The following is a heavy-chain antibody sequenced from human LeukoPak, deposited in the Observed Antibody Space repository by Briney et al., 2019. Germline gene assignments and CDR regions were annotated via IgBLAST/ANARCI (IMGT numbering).Heavy chain of an antibody. J-gene: IGHJ4*02. Sequence: KSSQTLSLTCTVSGGSISSGGYYWSWIRQHPGKGLEWIGYIYYSGSTYYNPSLKSRVTISVDTSKNQFSLKLSSVTAADTAVYYCARASGRGYSYGYFDYWGQGTLVTVSS. D-gene: IGHD5-18*01. CDR3: ARASGRGYSYGYFDY. V-gene: IGHV4-31*03. CDR2: IYYSGST. CDR1: GGSISSGGYY.